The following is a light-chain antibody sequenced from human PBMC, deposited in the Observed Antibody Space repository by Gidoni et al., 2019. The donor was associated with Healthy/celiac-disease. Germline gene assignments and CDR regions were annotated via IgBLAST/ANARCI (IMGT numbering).Light chain of an antibody. CDR1: SSNIGAGYD. CDR2: GNS. J-gene: IGLJ3*02. Sequence: QSVLTQPPSVSGPPGPRVTISCTGISSNIGAGYDVHWYQQLPGTAPKLLIYGNSNRPSGVPDRFSGSKSGTSASLAITGLQAEDEADYYCQSYDSSLSGWVFGGGTKLTVL. CDR3: QSYDSSLSGWV. V-gene: IGLV1-40*01.